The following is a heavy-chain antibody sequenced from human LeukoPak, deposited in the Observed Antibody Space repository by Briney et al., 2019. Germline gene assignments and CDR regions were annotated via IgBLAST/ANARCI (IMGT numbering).Heavy chain of an antibody. CDR3: ARRTYDSSGYYQYYFDY. V-gene: IGHV5-51*01. Sequence: GESLKISCKGSGYSFTNYWIAWVRQVPGKGLEWMGIIYPGDSDTRCSPSFQGQVTISADKSISTAYLQWGSLKASDTAMYYCARRTYDSSGYYQYYFDYWGQGTLVTVSS. D-gene: IGHD3-22*01. J-gene: IGHJ4*02. CDR2: IYPGDSDT. CDR1: GYSFTNYW.